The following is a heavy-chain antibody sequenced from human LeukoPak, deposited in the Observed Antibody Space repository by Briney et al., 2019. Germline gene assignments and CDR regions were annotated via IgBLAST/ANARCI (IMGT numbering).Heavy chain of an antibody. V-gene: IGHV3-23*02. D-gene: IGHD2-15*01. Sequence: PGGSLRLSCAASGFTFSTYDMSWVRQAPGKGLEWVSSISGSGDSTYYVDSVKGRFTISRGNSKNTPYLQMNSRIAEDTAVYYWAEDVVVVVAAKPGIWGQGTLVTVSS. J-gene: IGHJ4*02. CDR1: GFTFSTYD. CDR3: AEDVVVVVAAKPGI. CDR2: ISGSGDST.